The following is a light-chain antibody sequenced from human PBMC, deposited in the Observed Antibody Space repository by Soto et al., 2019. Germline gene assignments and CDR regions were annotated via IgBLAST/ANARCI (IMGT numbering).Light chain of an antibody. J-gene: IGKJ1*01. CDR1: QSISDT. CDR2: GAS. Sequence: ETVMTQSPAILSVSPGGRATLSCRASQSISDTLAWYQQKPGQAPRLLIHGASTRATGFPARFSGSGSGTDFTLTISSLQSEDFAIYYCQQYNNWPWTFGQGTKVEIK. CDR3: QQYNNWPWT. V-gene: IGKV3-15*01.